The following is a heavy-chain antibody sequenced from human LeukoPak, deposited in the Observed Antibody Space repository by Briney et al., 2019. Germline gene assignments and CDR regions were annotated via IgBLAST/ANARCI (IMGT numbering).Heavy chain of an antibody. Sequence: PGGSLRLSRAASGFTFNTYSMNWVRQAPGKGLEWVANIKQDGSEKYYVGSVKGRFTISRDNAKNSLYLQMNSLRAEDTAVYYCARESLRVPAAMLGAFDIWGQGTMVTVSS. CDR2: IKQDGSEK. CDR3: ARESLRVPAAMLGAFDI. V-gene: IGHV3-7*01. J-gene: IGHJ3*02. CDR1: GFTFNTYS. D-gene: IGHD2-2*01.